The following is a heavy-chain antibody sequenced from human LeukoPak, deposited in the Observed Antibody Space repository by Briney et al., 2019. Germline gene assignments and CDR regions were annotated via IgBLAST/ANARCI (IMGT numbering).Heavy chain of an antibody. D-gene: IGHD4-17*01. Sequence: ASVKVSCKASGYAFTSYDINWVRQTTGQVLEWMGWMNPSSGHTGFAQKFQGRLAITRNTSISTAYMELSSLRSEDTAVYYWAXXGEDDYGGDHYFDYWGQGTLVTVSS. CDR3: AXXGEDDYGGDHYFDY. CDR2: MNPSSGHT. CDR1: GYAFTSYD. J-gene: IGHJ4*02. V-gene: IGHV1-8*03.